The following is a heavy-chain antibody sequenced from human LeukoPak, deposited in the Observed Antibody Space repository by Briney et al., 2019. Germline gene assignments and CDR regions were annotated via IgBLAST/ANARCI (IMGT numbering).Heavy chain of an antibody. CDR1: GFTFSSYG. V-gene: IGHV3-30*18. D-gene: IGHD3-10*02. Sequence: PGGSLRLSCAASGFTFSSYGMHWVRQAPGKGLEWVALISYDGNNEYYADSVKGRFTISRDNAKNSLYMQMNSLRAEDTAVYYCAELGITMFGGVWGKGTTVTISS. CDR2: ISYDGNNE. CDR3: AELGITMFGGV. J-gene: IGHJ6*04.